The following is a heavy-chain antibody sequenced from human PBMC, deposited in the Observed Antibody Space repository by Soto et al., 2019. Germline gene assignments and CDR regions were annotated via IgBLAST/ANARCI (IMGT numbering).Heavy chain of an antibody. Sequence: ASVKVSCKASGYTFTSYAMHWVRQAPGQRLEWMGWINAGNGNTKYSQKFQGRATITRDTSASTAYMELSSLRSEDTAVYYCARDVQYYYGSGRSYYYYMDVWGKGTTVTVSS. J-gene: IGHJ6*03. CDR1: GYTFTSYA. CDR2: INAGNGNT. CDR3: ARDVQYYYGSGRSYYYYMDV. D-gene: IGHD3-10*01. V-gene: IGHV1-3*01.